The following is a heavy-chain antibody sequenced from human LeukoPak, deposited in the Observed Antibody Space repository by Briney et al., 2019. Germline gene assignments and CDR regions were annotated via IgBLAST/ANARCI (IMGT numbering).Heavy chain of an antibody. D-gene: IGHD6-6*01. J-gene: IGHJ4*02. Sequence: ASVKVSCKASGYTFTGYYIHWVRQAPGHGREWMGRINPNSGNTGYAQKFQGRVTMTRNTSISTAYMELSSLRSEDTAVYYCARAGGTSSSDYWGQGTLVTVSS. V-gene: IGHV1-8*02. CDR3: ARAGGTSSSDY. CDR2: INPNSGNT. CDR1: GYTFTGYY.